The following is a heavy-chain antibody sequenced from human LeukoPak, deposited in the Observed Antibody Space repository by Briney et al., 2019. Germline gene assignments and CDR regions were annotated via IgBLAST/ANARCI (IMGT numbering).Heavy chain of an antibody. Sequence: SQTLSLTCTVSGGSISSGDYYWSWIRQPPGKGLEWIGYIYYSGSTYYNPSLKSRVTISVDTSKNQFSLKLSSVTAADTAVYYCASSFYDGVWGSYRYGDYWGQGTLVTVSS. CDR3: ASSFYDGVWGSYRYGDY. D-gene: IGHD3-16*02. CDR1: GGSISSGDYY. V-gene: IGHV4-30-4*01. CDR2: IYYSGST. J-gene: IGHJ4*02.